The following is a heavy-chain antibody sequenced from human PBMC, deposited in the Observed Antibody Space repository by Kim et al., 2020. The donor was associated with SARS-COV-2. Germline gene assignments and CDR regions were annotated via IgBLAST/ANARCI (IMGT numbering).Heavy chain of an antibody. V-gene: IGHV4-34*01. J-gene: IGHJ4*02. CDR3: ARFVWGSSFDY. Sequence: SETLSLTCAVYGGSFSGYYWSWIRQPPGKGLEWIGEINHSGSTNYNPSLKSRVTISVDTSKNQFSLKLSSVTAADTAVYYCARFVWGSSFDYWGQGTLVTVSS. D-gene: IGHD3-16*01. CDR1: GGSFSGYY. CDR2: INHSGST.